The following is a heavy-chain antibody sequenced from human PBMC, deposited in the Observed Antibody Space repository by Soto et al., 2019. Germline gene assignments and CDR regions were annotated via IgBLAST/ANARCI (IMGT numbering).Heavy chain of an antibody. D-gene: IGHD3-16*02. CDR3: ASTLSHSYYDYVCGSYQPPYYCDY. CDR1: GGSISSGGYY. Sequence: QVQLQESGPGLMKPSQTLSLTCTVSGGSISSGGYYWSWIRQHPGKGLEWIGYIYYSGSTYYNPSIKSRVIISVDTSKNQFSLKLSSVTAADTAVYYCASTLSHSYYDYVCGSYQPPYYCDYWGQGTLVTVSS. CDR2: IYYSGST. V-gene: IGHV4-31*03. J-gene: IGHJ4*02.